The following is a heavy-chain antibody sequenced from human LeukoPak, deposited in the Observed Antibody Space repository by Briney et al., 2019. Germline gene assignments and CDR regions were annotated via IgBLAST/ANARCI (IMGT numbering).Heavy chain of an antibody. V-gene: IGHV4-34*01. CDR1: GGSFSGYY. D-gene: IGHD3-9*01. CDR2: INRSGST. Sequence: SETLSLTCAVYGGSFSGYYWSWIRQPPGKGLEWIGEINRSGSTNYNPSLKSRVTISVDTSKNQFSLKLSSVTAADTAVYYCARAPAPILTGYYYFQYYFDYWGQGTLVTVSS. CDR3: ARAPAPILTGYYYFQYYFDY. J-gene: IGHJ4*02.